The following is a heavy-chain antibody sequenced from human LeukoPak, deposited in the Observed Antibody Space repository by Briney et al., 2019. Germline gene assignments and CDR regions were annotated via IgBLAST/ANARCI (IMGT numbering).Heavy chain of an antibody. CDR3: AKDQYSSCWYS. V-gene: IGHV3-23*01. CDR1: GFTFSSYA. Sequence: GGSLRLSCAASGFTFSSYAMSWVRQAPGKGLEWVSAISGSGGSTYYAGSVKGRFTISRDNSKNTLYLQMNSLRAEDTAVYYCAKDQYSSCWYSWGQGTLVTVSS. D-gene: IGHD6-13*01. CDR2: ISGSGGST. J-gene: IGHJ4*02.